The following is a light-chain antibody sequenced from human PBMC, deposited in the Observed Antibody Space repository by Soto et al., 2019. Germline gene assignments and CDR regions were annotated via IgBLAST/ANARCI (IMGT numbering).Light chain of an antibody. V-gene: IGLV2-23*01. CDR2: EDT. Sequence: QSVLTQPASVSGSPGQSITISCTGTSSDVGNYNLVSWYQQHPGTAPKLMIYEDTKRPSGVSNRFSGSKSGNTASLTISGLQSEDEADYFCCSYVNTGTLWVFGGGTKVTVL. CDR3: CSYVNTGTLWV. J-gene: IGLJ3*02. CDR1: SSDVGNYNL.